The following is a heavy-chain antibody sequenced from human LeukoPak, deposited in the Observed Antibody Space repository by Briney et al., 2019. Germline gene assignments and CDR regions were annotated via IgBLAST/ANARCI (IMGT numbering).Heavy chain of an antibody. V-gene: IGHV4-34*01. CDR1: GGSFSAYY. D-gene: IGHD3-3*01. Sequence: SETLSLTCAVYGGSFSAYYWSWICQPPGKGLEWIGEINHSGSTNYNPSLKSRVTISVDTSNNQFSLKLNSVTAADTAVYYCARIGFLDAFDIWGQGTMVTVSS. CDR2: INHSGST. CDR3: ARIGFLDAFDI. J-gene: IGHJ3*02.